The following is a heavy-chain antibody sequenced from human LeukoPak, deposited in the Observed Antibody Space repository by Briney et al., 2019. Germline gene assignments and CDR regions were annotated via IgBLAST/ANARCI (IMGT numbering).Heavy chain of an antibody. J-gene: IGHJ4*02. V-gene: IGHV3-53*01. D-gene: IGHD3-22*01. CDR3: ARGGYDSSGYYYYFDC. Sequence: GGSLRLSCAASGFTVNSNYMSWVRQAPGKGLEWVSTIYSGGSTYYTASLKGRFTISRDNSKNTVYLQMDSLRAEDTAVYYCARGGYDSSGYYYYFDCWGQGTLVTVSS. CDR1: GFTVNSNY. CDR2: IYSGGST.